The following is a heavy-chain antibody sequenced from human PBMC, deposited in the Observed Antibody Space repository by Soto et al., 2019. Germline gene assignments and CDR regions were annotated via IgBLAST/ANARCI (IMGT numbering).Heavy chain of an antibody. Sequence: ESGGGLVQPGGSLRLSCAASGFTFSSYAMSWVRQAPGKGLEWVSAISGSGGSTYYADSVKGRFTISRDNSKNTLYLQMNSLRAEDTAVYYCAKVSNYYDSSGYYGPKDYWGQGTLVTVSS. D-gene: IGHD3-22*01. CDR1: GFTFSSYA. V-gene: IGHV3-23*01. J-gene: IGHJ4*02. CDR3: AKVSNYYDSSGYYGPKDY. CDR2: ISGSGGST.